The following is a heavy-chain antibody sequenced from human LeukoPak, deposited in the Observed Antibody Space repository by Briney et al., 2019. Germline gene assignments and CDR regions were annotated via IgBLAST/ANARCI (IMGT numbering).Heavy chain of an antibody. CDR2: INPNSGGT. D-gene: IGHD5-18*01. V-gene: IGHV1-2*06. Sequence: ASVKVSCKASGYTFTAYYMYWVRQAPGQGLECMGRINPNSGGTSYAQKFQGRVTMTRDTSISTAYMELSRLTSDDTAVYYCATSSEGGYSYGSDIDYWGQGTLVTVSS. CDR1: GYTFTAYY. J-gene: IGHJ4*02. CDR3: ATSSEGGYSYGSDIDY.